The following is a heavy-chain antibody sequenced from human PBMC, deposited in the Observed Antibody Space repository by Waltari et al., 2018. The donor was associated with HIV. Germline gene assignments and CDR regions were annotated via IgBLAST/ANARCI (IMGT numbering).Heavy chain of an antibody. V-gene: IGHV3-23*01. CDR2: IRCGGRST. D-gene: IGHD3-9*01. CDR3: AKSGGDILTGHSYYYYGMDV. Sequence: QLLESGGGLVQPGGSLRLSCAASGFTFSSYAMSWVRQAPGKGVECVSGIRCGGRSTYYADSVKGRFTISRDNSKNTVYLQMNSLRAEDTAVYYCAKSGGDILTGHSYYYYGMDVWCLGTTVTVSS. CDR1: GFTFSSYA. J-gene: IGHJ6*02.